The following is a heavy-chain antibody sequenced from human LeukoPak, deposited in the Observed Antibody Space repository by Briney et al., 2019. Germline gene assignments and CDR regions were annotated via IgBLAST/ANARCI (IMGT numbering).Heavy chain of an antibody. D-gene: IGHD3-9*01. V-gene: IGHV3-23*01. CDR2: ISGSGGST. J-gene: IGHJ4*02. CDR1: GFTFSSYA. Sequence: GGSPRLSCAASGFTFSSYAMSWVRQAPGKGLEWVSAISGSGGSTYYADSVKGRFTISRDNSKNTLYLQMNSLRAEDTAVYYCAKDSVLRYFDWLDYFDYWGQGTLVTVSS. CDR3: AKDSVLRYFDWLDYFDY.